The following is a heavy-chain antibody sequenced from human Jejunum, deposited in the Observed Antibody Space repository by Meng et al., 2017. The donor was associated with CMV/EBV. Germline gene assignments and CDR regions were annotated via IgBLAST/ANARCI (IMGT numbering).Heavy chain of an antibody. CDR2: IDSTGNTF. Sequence: MSWIRQAPGKGLEWVAYIDSTGNTFYHADSVKGRFTISRENAKNSLSLQMSSLRAEDTAVYYCARDRNQVYGVVVPYYYYSYGMDVWGQGTTVTVSS. CDR3: ARDRNQVYGVVVPYYYYSYGMDV. V-gene: IGHV3-11*04. J-gene: IGHJ6*02. D-gene: IGHD3-3*01.